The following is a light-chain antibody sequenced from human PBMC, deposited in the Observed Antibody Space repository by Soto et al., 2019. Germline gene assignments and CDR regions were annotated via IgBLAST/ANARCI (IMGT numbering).Light chain of an antibody. CDR2: GAS. Sequence: EIVLTQSPGTLSLSPRERATLSCRASQSVSSSYLAWYQQKPGQAPRLLIYGASSRATGNPDRFRGSGSGTDFSLSISRLEPEDCALYYCQHYRTFGQGAKVELK. CDR1: QSVSSSY. CDR3: QHYRT. V-gene: IGKV3-20*01. J-gene: IGKJ1*01.